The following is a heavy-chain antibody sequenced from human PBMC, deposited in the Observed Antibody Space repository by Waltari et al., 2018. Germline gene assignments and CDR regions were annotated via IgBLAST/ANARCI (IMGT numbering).Heavy chain of an antibody. CDR3: SVSLNS. J-gene: IGHJ4*02. CDR1: GFTFSNFW. V-gene: IGHV3-7*01. Sequence: EVQLVESGGGLVQPGGSLRLSCAASGFTFSNFWLDWVRQAPGKGLGWVANIKEDGSARHYIDSVKGRFTISRDNAKNLLYLEMNSLRAGDTAVYYCSVSLNSWGQGTLVTVSS. CDR2: IKEDGSAR.